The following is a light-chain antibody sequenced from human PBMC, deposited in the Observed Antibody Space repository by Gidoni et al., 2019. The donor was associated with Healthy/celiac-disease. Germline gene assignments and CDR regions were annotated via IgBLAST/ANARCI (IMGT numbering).Light chain of an antibody. CDR3: LQDYNYPFT. V-gene: IGKV1-6*01. CDR1: QGIRND. Sequence: AIQMTPSPSSLSASVGDRVTITCRASQGIRNDLGWYQQKPGKAPKLLIYAASSLHSGVPSRFSGSGSGTDFTLTISSLQPEDFATYYCLQDYNYPFTFGPGTKVDIK. J-gene: IGKJ3*01. CDR2: AAS.